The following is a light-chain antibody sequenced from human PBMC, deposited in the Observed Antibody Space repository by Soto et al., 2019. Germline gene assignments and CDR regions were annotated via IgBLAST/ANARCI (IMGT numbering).Light chain of an antibody. CDR2: EDK. Sequence: NFMLTQPHSVSESPGKTVTISCTRSSGSIANNYVQWCQQRPGSVPKTVIYEDKERPSGVPDRFSGSINRSSTSASLTISGLESDDEAYYYCHSYDFLNPCVFGGGTKLTVL. J-gene: IGLJ3*02. V-gene: IGLV6-57*04. CDR1: SGSIANNY. CDR3: HSYDFLNPCV.